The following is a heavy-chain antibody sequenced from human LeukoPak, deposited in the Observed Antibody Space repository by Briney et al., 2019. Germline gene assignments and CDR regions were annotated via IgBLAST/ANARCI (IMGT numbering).Heavy chain of an antibody. V-gene: IGHV1-2*02. D-gene: IGHD3-10*01. Sequence: ASVRVSCKASGYTFTGYYMHWVRQAPGQGLEWMGWINPNSGGTNYAQKFQGRVTMTRDTSISTSYMELSRLRSDDTAVYYCARSPAPRGYYGMDVWGQGTTVTDSS. CDR2: INPNSGGT. CDR1: GYTFTGYY. CDR3: ARSPAPRGYYGMDV. J-gene: IGHJ6*02.